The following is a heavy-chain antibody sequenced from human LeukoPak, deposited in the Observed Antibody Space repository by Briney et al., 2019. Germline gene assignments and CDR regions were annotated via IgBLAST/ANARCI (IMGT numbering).Heavy chain of an antibody. D-gene: IGHD6-19*01. CDR1: GYTFTGYY. Sequence: ASVNVSCKASGYTFTGYYMHWVRQPPGQGREWRGWINPNRGRTNYAQKFQGSVTMARHTSINTAYRELSRLRSDDAAVYYCARDLGQWLVLLYYFDYWGQGTLVTVSS. V-gene: IGHV1-2*02. J-gene: IGHJ4*02. CDR2: INPNRGRT. CDR3: ARDLGQWLVLLYYFDY.